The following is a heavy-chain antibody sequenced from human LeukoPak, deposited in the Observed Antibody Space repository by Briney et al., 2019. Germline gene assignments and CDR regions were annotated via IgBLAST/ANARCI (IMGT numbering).Heavy chain of an antibody. Sequence: ASVKVSCKASGYTLTGYYMHWVRQAPGQGLEWMGWINPNSGGTNYAQKFQGRVTMTGDTTISTAYMELSRLRSDDTAVYYCARLDYEGNYFDYWGQGTLVTVSS. V-gene: IGHV1-2*02. CDR2: INPNSGGT. D-gene: IGHD4-17*01. CDR1: GYTLTGYY. CDR3: ARLDYEGNYFDY. J-gene: IGHJ4*02.